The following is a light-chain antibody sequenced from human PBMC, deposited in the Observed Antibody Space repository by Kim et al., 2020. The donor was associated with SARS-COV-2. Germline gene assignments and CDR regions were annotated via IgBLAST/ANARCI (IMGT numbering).Light chain of an antibody. CDR3: QQPYNWPLT. Sequence: PGERATLFCRASQDILTHLAWYQQKSGQAPRLLISDASRRATGIPARFSGSGSGTDFTLTISSLEPEDFAAYYCQQPYNWPLTFGGGTTVDIK. V-gene: IGKV3-11*01. CDR2: DAS. CDR1: QDILTH. J-gene: IGKJ4*01.